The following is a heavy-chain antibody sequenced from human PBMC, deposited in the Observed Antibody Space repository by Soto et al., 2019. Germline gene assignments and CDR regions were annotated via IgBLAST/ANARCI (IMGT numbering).Heavy chain of an antibody. CDR3: ARGVVGYYYYMDV. D-gene: IGHD3-3*01. CDR2: INSDGSST. J-gene: IGHJ6*03. V-gene: IGHV3-74*01. Sequence: EVQLVESGGGLVQPGGSLRLSCAASGFTFSSSWMHWVRQAPGKGLVWVSRINSDGSSTSYADSVKGRFTISRDNAKNTLYLQMNSLRAEDTAVYYCARGVVGYYYYMDVWGKGTTVTVSS. CDR1: GFTFSSSW.